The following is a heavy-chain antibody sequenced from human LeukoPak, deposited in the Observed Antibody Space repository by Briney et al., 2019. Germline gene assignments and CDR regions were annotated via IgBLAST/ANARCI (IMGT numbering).Heavy chain of an antibody. CDR3: ARQRCYDSSGYLFDY. CDR1: GDSISSSSYY. J-gene: IGHJ4*02. D-gene: IGHD3-22*01. V-gene: IGHV4-39*01. Sequence: PSETLSLTCTVSGDSISSSSYYWGWIRQPPGKGLEWIGSIYYSGSTYYNPSLKSRVTISVDTSKNHFSLRLSSVTAADTAVYYCARQRCYDSSGYLFDYWGQGTLVTVSS. CDR2: IYYSGST.